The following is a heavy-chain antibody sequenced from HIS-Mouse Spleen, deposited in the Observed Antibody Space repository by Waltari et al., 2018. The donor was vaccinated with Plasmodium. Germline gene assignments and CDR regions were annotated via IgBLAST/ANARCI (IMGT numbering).Heavy chain of an antibody. CDR3: ARLYYDFWSGYYPYGMDV. V-gene: IGHV3-30*04. CDR2: ISYDGSNK. J-gene: IGHJ6*02. Sequence: QVQLVESGGGVVQPGRSLRLSCAASGFTFSSYAMHWVRQAPGKGLEWVVVISYDGSNKYYADSVKGRFTISRENSKNTLYLQMNSLRAEDTAVYYCARLYYDFWSGYYPYGMDVWGQGTTVTVSS. D-gene: IGHD3-3*01. CDR1: GFTFSSYA.